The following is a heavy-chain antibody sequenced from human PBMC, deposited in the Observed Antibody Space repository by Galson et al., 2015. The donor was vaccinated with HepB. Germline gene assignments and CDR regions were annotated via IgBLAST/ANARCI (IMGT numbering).Heavy chain of an antibody. CDR2: ISAYNGNT. V-gene: IGHV1-18*04. J-gene: IGHJ6*03. Sequence: SVKVSCKASGYTFTSYGISWVRQAPGQGLEWMGWISAYNGNTNYAQKLQGRVTMTTDTSTSTAYMELRSLRSDDTAVYYCARDGDGDYYYYYMDVWGKGTTVTVSS. CDR3: ARDGDGDYYYYYMDV. CDR1: GYTFTSYG. D-gene: IGHD4-17*01.